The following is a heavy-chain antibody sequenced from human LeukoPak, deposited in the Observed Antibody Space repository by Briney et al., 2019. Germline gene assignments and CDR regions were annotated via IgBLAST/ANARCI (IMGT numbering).Heavy chain of an antibody. Sequence: GASVKVSCKASGYTFTAYYMHWVRQAPGQGLEWMGWIHPSSGGTNYAQKFQGRVIMTRDTSISTAYMELSRLRSDDTAVYYCASPSNYGSGSQLNYWGQGTLVTVSS. CDR1: GYTFTAYY. CDR2: IHPSSGGT. CDR3: ASPSNYGSGSQLNY. J-gene: IGHJ4*02. V-gene: IGHV1-2*02. D-gene: IGHD3-10*01.